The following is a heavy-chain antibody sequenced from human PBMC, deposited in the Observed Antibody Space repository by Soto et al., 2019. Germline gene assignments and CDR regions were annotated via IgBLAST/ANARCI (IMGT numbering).Heavy chain of an antibody. J-gene: IGHJ4*02. Sequence: TSETLSLTCTVSGGSISSSSYYWGWIRQPPGKGLEWIGSIYYSGSTYYNPSLKSRVTISVDTSKNQFSLKLSSVTAADTAVYYCARLSTVVPAAPLPDQFDYWGQGTLVNVSS. V-gene: IGHV4-39*01. D-gene: IGHD2-2*01. CDR2: IYYSGST. CDR1: GGSISSSSYY. CDR3: ARLSTVVPAAPLPDQFDY.